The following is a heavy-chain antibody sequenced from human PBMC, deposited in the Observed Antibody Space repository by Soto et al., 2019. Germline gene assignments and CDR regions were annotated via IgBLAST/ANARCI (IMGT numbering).Heavy chain of an antibody. CDR2: IYTSGST. D-gene: IGHD3-22*01. J-gene: IGHJ4*02. CDR1: GGSINSYY. CDR3: AREVNYYDSSGYDY. V-gene: IGHV4-59*01. Sequence: QVQLQESGPGLVKPSETLSLTCTVSGGSINSYYWSWIRQPPGKGLEWIGYIYTSGSTKYNPSRKSRVTISVDTSKNQFSLKLSSVTAADTAVYYCAREVNYYDSSGYDYWGQGTLVTVSS.